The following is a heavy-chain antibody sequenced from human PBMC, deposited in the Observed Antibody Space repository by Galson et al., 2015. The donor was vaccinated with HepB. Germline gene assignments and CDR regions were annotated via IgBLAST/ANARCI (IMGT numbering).Heavy chain of an antibody. J-gene: IGHJ3*02. Sequence: SVKVSCKASGYTFTGYYMHWVRQAPGQGLEWMGWINPNSGGTNYAQKFQGRVTMTRDTSISTAYMELSRLRSDDTAVYYCARDSDTAMVLAFDIWGQGTMVTASS. CDR2: INPNSGGT. V-gene: IGHV1-2*02. CDR1: GYTFTGYY. D-gene: IGHD5-18*01. CDR3: ARDSDTAMVLAFDI.